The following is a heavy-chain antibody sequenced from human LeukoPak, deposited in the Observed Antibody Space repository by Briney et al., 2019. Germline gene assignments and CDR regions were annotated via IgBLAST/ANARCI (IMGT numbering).Heavy chain of an antibody. CDR2: INPSGGST. CDR1: GYTFTSYY. V-gene: IGHV1-46*01. J-gene: IGHJ6*03. Sequence: ASVKVSCKASGYTFTSYYMHWVRQAPGQGLEWMGIINPSGGSTSYAQKFQGRVTMTRDTSISTAYMELSRLRSDDTAVYYCARDLQYSSSWYEPDYYYYYMDVWGKGTTVTVSS. CDR3: ARDLQYSSSWYEPDYYYYYMDV. D-gene: IGHD6-13*01.